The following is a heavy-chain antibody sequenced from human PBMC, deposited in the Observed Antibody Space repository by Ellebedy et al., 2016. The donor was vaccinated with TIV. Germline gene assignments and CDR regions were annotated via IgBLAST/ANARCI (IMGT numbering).Heavy chain of an antibody. CDR2: IWDDGSEK. CDR1: GFTFKSYG. D-gene: IGHD3-10*01. Sequence: GESLKISXAASGFTFKSYGMHWVRQAPGKGLEWVAVIWDDGSEKYYADSVRGRCTISRGNSKNTVYLQMNSLRAEDTAVYYCARIKSSYYMDVWGQGTTVSVSS. CDR3: ARIKSSYYMDV. J-gene: IGHJ6*03. V-gene: IGHV3-33*01.